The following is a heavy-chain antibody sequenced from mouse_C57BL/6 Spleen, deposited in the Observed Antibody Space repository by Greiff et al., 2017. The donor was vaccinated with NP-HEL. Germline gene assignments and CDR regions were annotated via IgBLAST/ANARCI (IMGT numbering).Heavy chain of an antibody. V-gene: IGHV1-80*01. CDR1: GYAFSSYW. D-gene: IGHD2-1*01. CDR2: IYPGDGDT. CDR3: ARSGGNYGSYFDY. Sequence: QVQLKESGAELVKPGASVKISCKASGYAFSSYWMNWVKQRPGKGLEWIGQIYPGDGDTNYNGKFKGKATLTADKSSSTAYMQLSSLTSEDSAVYFCARSGGNYGSYFDYWGQGTTLTVSS. J-gene: IGHJ2*01.